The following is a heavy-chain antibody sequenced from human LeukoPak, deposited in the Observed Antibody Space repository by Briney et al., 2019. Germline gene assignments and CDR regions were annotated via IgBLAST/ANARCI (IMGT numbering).Heavy chain of an antibody. J-gene: IGHJ1*01. CDR2: ISGSGGST. D-gene: IGHD6-19*01. CDR1: GFTFSSYA. V-gene: IGHV3-23*01. CDR3: ARDDIAVAGSPPAFQH. Sequence: PGGSLRLSCAASGFTFSSYAMSWVRQAPGKGLEWVSAISGSGGSTYYADSVKGRFTISRDNSKNTLYLQMNSLRAEDTAVYYCARDDIAVAGSPPAFQHWGQGTLVTVSS.